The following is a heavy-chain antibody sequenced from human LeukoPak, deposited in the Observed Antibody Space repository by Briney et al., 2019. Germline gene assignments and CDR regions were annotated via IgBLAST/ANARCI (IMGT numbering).Heavy chain of an antibody. D-gene: IGHD2-2*03. V-gene: IGHV5-51*01. J-gene: IGHJ3*02. Sequence: GESLKISCKGAGYYFINYWIGWVRHMPGKSLEGMVIIYPGDSDTRYSPSFQGQVTISADKSISTAYLQWSSLKASDTDMYYCARLDIVVVPAAMGHDAFDIWGQGTMVTVSS. CDR2: IYPGDSDT. CDR3: ARLDIVVVPAAMGHDAFDI. CDR1: GYYFINYW.